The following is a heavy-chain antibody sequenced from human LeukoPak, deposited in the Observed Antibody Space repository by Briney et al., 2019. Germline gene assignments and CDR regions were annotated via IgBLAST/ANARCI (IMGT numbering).Heavy chain of an antibody. V-gene: IGHV3-21*01. D-gene: IGHD5-24*01. CDR1: GITFRSYA. CDR3: ARWEMATIPYYYYGMDV. CDR2: ISSSSSYI. J-gene: IGHJ6*02. Sequence: GGSLRLSCAASGITFRSYAMSWVRHAPGKGLEWVSSISSSSSYIYYADSVKGRFTISRDNAKNSLYLQMNSLGAEDTAVYYCARWEMATIPYYYYGMDVWGQGTTVTVSS.